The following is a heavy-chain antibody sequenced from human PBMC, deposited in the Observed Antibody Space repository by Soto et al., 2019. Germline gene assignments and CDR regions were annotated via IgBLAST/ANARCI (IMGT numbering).Heavy chain of an antibody. CDR1: GGSVTSYY. V-gene: IGHV4-59*02. J-gene: IGHJ6*02. CDR3: ARALYGSGVLDV. CDR2: IYYSGST. D-gene: IGHD3-10*01. Sequence: SETLSLTCTVSGGSVTSYYWSFIRQPPGKALEWIGTIYYSGSTTYNPSLKSRVTISVDTSKNQFSLKLGSVTAADTAVYFCARALYGSGVLDVWGQGTTVTVSS.